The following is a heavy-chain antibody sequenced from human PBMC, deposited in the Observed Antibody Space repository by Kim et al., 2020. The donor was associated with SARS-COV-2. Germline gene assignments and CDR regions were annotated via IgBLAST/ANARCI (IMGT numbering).Heavy chain of an antibody. CDR2: IDYNGGGA. J-gene: IGHJ1*01. CDR1: GFIFGDYG. D-gene: IGHD1-26*01. Sequence: GGSLRLSCAASGFIFGDYGMSWVRQVPGKGPEWVSGIDYNGGGACYADSVKGRFIISRDNAKNFLYLQMNSLRAEDTALYYCARRWDSCGPGTLVTVSS. CDR3: ARRWDS. V-gene: IGHV3-20*04.